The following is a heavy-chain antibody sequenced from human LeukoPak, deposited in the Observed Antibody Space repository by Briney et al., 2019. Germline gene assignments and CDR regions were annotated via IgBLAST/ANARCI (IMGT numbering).Heavy chain of an antibody. D-gene: IGHD5-18*01. Sequence: ASVKVSCKASGYTFTGYYMHWVRQAPGQGLEWMGWINPNSGGTNYAQKFQGRVTMTRDTSISTAYMELSRLRSDDTAVYYCASRDTAMVPPSYYYYMDVWGKGTTVTVSS. CDR1: GYTFTGYY. V-gene: IGHV1-2*02. CDR3: ASRDTAMVPPSYYYYMDV. CDR2: INPNSGGT. J-gene: IGHJ6*03.